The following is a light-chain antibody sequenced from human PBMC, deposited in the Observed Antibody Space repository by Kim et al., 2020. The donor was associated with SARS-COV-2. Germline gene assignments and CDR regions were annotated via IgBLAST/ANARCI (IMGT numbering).Light chain of an antibody. CDR2: GAA. Sequence: EIVMTQSPDTLSLSPGERATLSCRASQNISSDFAWYQQQPGQSPTLLIYGAASRATSVPDRFCGSGCGTEFTLTISRLQAEELAVYYCQQWHNWPPMTFGQGTRLEIK. CDR3: QQWHNWPPMT. V-gene: IGKV3-15*01. J-gene: IGKJ5*01. CDR1: QNISSD.